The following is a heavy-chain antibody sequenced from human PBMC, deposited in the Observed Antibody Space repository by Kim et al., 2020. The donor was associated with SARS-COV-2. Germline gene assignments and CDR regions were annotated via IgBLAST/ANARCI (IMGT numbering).Heavy chain of an antibody. CDR1: GGSISSGGYY. Sequence: SETLSLTCTVSGGSISSGGYYWSWIRQHPGKGLEWIGYIYYSGSTYYNPSLKSRVTISVDTSKNQFSLKLSSVTAADTAVYYCARDSTPIAAAGTESCCYFDYWGQGTLVTVSS. CDR3: ARDSTPIAAAGTESCCYFDY. CDR2: IYYSGST. D-gene: IGHD6-13*01. V-gene: IGHV4-31*03. J-gene: IGHJ4*02.